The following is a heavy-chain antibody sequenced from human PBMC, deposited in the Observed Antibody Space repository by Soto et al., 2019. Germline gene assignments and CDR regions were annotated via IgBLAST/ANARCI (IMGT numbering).Heavy chain of an antibody. CDR3: GGGPPLVGNTSPLYS. V-gene: IGHV4-4*02. CDR1: GGSITNSNW. D-gene: IGHD1-26*01. J-gene: IGHJ5*01. CDR2: IYHAGST. Sequence: QVQLQESGPRLVKPSGTLSLTCTVSGGSITNSNWWSWVRLPPAKGLEWIGDIYHAGSTKYNPSLQRRVTMSLDTSNNQFALTFTFVAAADTADYFCGGGPPLVGNTSPLYSWGPGTLVPVS.